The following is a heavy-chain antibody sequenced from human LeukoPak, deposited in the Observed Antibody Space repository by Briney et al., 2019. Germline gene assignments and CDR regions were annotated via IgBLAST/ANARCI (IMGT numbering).Heavy chain of an antibody. CDR3: AKSKSDFWSGYYFDY. CDR2: ISSDGSNK. J-gene: IGHJ4*02. D-gene: IGHD3-3*01. CDR1: GFTFSYYA. Sequence: PGGSLRLSCAASGFTFSYYAMHWVRQAPGKGLEWVAVISSDGSNKYYADSVKGRFTISRDNSKNTLYLQMNSLRAEDTAVYYCAKSKSDFWSGYYFDYWGQGTLVTVSS. V-gene: IGHV3-30-3*02.